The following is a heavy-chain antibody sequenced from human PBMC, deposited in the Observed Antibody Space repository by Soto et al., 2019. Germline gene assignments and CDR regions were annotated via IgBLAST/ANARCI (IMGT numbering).Heavy chain of an antibody. CDR1: GFTFSSYG. CDR3: AKDLHISANYYYYMDV. V-gene: IGHV3-30*18. J-gene: IGHJ6*03. D-gene: IGHD2-21*01. Sequence: PGGSLRLSCAASGFTFSSYGMHWVRQAPGKGLEWVAVISYDGSNKYYADSVKGRFTISRDNSKNTLYLQMNSLRAEDTAVYYCAKDLHISANYYYYMDVWGKGTTVTVSS. CDR2: ISYDGSNK.